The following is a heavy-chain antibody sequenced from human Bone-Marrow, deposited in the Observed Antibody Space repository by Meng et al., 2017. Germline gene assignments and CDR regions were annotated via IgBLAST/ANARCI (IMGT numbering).Heavy chain of an antibody. J-gene: IGHJ2*01. V-gene: IGHV4-31*03. CDR2: IYYSGST. CDR1: GGSISSGNHY. D-gene: IGHD4-17*01. CDR3: ASLYGDSSVWYLDL. Sequence: QWRGPYPGLGKTSKSLSLTCTVSGGSISSGNHYWSWIRQHPGKGLEYIGYIYYSGSTYYNPSLKSRVIISVDTSKNQFSLRLNSVTAADTAVYYCASLYGDSSVWYLDLWGRGTLVTVSS.